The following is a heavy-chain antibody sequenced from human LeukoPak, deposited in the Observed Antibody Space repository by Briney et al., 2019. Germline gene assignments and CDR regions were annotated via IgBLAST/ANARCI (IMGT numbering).Heavy chain of an antibody. Sequence: PGGSLRLSCAASGFTFTMHGMHWVRQAPGKGLEWVALISYDGSDKYYADSVKGRFTISRDSSKNTVYLETNSLRTEDTAFYYCAKDLGSGYNSFDYWGQGTLVTVSS. J-gene: IGHJ4*02. CDR2: ISYDGSDK. V-gene: IGHV3-30*18. CDR3: AKDLGSGYNSFDY. D-gene: IGHD5-24*01. CDR1: GFTFTMHG.